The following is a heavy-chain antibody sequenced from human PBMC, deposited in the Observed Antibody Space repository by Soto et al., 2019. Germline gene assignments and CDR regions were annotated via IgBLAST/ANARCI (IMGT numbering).Heavy chain of an antibody. V-gene: IGHV4-61*01. J-gene: IGHJ5*02. Sequence: QVQLQESGPGLVKPSETLSLTCTVSGGSVSSGSYYWSWIRQPPGKGLEWIGYIYYSGSTNYNPYLKSRVTISVDTSKNQFSLKLSSVTDADTAVYYCARGCGSTSCYDNWFDPWGQGTLVTVSS. D-gene: IGHD2-2*01. CDR3: ARGCGSTSCYDNWFDP. CDR1: GGSVSSGSYY. CDR2: IYYSGST.